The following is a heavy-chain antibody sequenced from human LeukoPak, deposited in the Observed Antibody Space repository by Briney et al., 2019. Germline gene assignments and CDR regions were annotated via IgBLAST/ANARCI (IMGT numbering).Heavy chain of an antibody. CDR2: INHSGST. V-gene: IGHV4-34*01. CDR1: GGSFSGYY. J-gene: IGHJ4*02. Sequence: SETLSLTCAVYGGSFSGYYWSWIRQPPGKGLEWIGEINHSGSTNYNPSLKSRVTISVDTSKNQFSLKLSSVTAADTAVYYCARQTSFKDFRWFGEFSLRGQGTLVTVSS. D-gene: IGHD3-10*01. CDR3: ARQTSFKDFRWFGEFSL.